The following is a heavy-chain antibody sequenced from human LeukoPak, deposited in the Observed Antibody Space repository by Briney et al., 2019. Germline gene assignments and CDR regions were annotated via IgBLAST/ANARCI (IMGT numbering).Heavy chain of an antibody. Sequence: ASVKVSCKASGYTFISYYIQWVRQAPGQGLEWMGIINPSGGSTSYAQKFQGRVTMTRDTSTSTVYMELSSLRSEDTAVYYCARDRGFLEWFLDYWGQGTVVTVSS. V-gene: IGHV1-46*01. CDR1: GYTFISYY. D-gene: IGHD3-3*01. J-gene: IGHJ4*02. CDR2: INPSGGST. CDR3: ARDRGFLEWFLDY.